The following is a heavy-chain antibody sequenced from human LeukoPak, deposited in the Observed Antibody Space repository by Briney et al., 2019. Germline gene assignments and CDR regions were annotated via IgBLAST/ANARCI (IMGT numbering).Heavy chain of an antibody. CDR3: ARFAKGYGSGDIDY. CDR1: GFTFSSYA. CDR2: ISYDGSNK. J-gene: IGHJ4*02. D-gene: IGHD3-10*01. Sequence: PGRSLRLSCAASGFTFSSYAMHWVRQAPGKGLEWVAVISYDGSNKYYADSVKGRFTISRDNSKNTLYLQMNSLRAEDTAVYYCARFAKGYGSGDIDYWGQGTLVTVSS. V-gene: IGHV3-30*07.